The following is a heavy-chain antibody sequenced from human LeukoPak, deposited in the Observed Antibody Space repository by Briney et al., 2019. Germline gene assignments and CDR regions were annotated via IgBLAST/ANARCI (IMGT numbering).Heavy chain of an antibody. Sequence: PGGSLRLSCAASGFTLSSYSMNWVRPAPGKGLEWVSSISSSSSYIYYADSVKGRFTISRDNAKNSLYLQMNSLRAEDTAVYYCARDRLYSSSPLEDYWGQGTLVTVSS. CDR1: GFTLSSYS. V-gene: IGHV3-21*01. D-gene: IGHD6-6*01. J-gene: IGHJ4*02. CDR2: ISSSSSYI. CDR3: ARDRLYSSSPLEDY.